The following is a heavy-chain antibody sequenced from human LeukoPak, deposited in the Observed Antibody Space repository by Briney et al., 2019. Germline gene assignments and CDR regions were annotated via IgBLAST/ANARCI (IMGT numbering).Heavy chain of an antibody. J-gene: IGHJ4*02. CDR3: ARSVATGGNF. Sequence: SQTLSLTCTVSGGSISSGDYYWSWLRQPPGKGLEWIGYIYYSGSTYCNPSLKSRVTISVDTSKNQFSLKLSSVTAADTAVYYCARSVATGGNFWGQGTLVTVSS. CDR2: IYYSGST. V-gene: IGHV4-30-4*08. D-gene: IGHD1-26*01. CDR1: GGSISSGDYY.